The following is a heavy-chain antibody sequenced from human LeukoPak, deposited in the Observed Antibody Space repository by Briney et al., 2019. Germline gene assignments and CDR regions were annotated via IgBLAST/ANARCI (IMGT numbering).Heavy chain of an antibody. Sequence: SETLSLICAVYGGSFSGYYWSWIRQPPGKGLEWIGEINHSGSTNYNPSLKSRVTISVDTSKNQFSLKLSPVTAADTAVYYCARTREKGGYYYHNAFDIWGQGTMVTVSS. CDR3: ARTREKGGYYYHNAFDI. CDR1: GGSFSGYY. D-gene: IGHD3-22*01. V-gene: IGHV4-34*01. J-gene: IGHJ3*02. CDR2: INHSGST.